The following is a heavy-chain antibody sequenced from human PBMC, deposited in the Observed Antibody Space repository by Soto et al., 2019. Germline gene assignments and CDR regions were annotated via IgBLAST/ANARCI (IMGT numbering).Heavy chain of an antibody. D-gene: IGHD2-15*01. Sequence: EVQLVESGGGLVQPGGSLRLSCAASGFTFSSYSMNWVRQAPGKGLEWVSYISSSSTTIYYTDSVKGRFTISRDNAKSSLYLQMNSVRAEDTAVYFCARDLVDYGVVVVAATRRGYWGQGTLVTVSS. CDR3: ARDLVDYGVVVVAATRRGY. CDR1: GFTFSSYS. CDR2: ISSSSTTI. J-gene: IGHJ4*02. V-gene: IGHV3-48*01.